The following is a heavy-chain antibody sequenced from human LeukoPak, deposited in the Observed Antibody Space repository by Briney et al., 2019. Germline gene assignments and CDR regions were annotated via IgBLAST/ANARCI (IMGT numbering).Heavy chain of an antibody. V-gene: IGHV1-18*01. CDR2: ISAYNGNT. D-gene: IGHD5-12*01. CDR1: GYTFTSYG. Sequence: GASVKVSCKASGYTFTSYGISWVRQAPGQRLEWMGWISAYNGNTNYAQKLQGRVTMTTDTSTSTAYMELSSLRSEDTAVYYCARVLWSGYDLIGSVLNYYYYYGMDVWGQGTTVTVSS. CDR3: ARVLWSGYDLIGSVLNYYYYYGMDV. J-gene: IGHJ6*02.